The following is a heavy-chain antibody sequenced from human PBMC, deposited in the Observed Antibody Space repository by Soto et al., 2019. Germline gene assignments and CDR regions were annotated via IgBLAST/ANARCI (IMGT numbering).Heavy chain of an antibody. V-gene: IGHV4-39*01. D-gene: IGHD3-3*01. CDR2: IHYSGST. CDR3: ARQNYDGSALQYFQH. CDR1: GGSISSSAYF. J-gene: IGHJ1*01. Sequence: QLQLQESGPGLVKPSETLSLTYTVSGGSISSSAYFWAWIRQPPGKGLEWIGSIHYSGSTYYNPSLKSRVTISVDTSKNQLSLKLSSVTAADTAVYYCARQNYDGSALQYFQHWGQGTLVTVSS.